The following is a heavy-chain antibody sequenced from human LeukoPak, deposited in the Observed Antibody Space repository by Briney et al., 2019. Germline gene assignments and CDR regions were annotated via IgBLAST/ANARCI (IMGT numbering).Heavy chain of an antibody. CDR1: GFSFNSYP. CDR2: ISNDGNNK. D-gene: IGHD3-10*01. CDR3: ARPDDSESFYRANHY. V-gene: IGHV3-30*04. Sequence: GGSLRLSCAASGFSFNSYPMRWVRQAPGKGLEWVAVISNDGNNKHYADSVKGRFTISRDNSNNTLSLQMNGLRVEDTAVYYCARPDDSESFYRANHYWGRGTLVTVS. J-gene: IGHJ4*02.